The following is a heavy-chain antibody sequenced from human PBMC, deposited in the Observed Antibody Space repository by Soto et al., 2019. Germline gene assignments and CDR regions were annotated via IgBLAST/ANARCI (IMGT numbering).Heavy chain of an antibody. J-gene: IGHJ5*01. Sequence: QVHLQESGPGLVKPSETLSLTCTVSGGSISSYYWSWIRQPPGKGLEWIGYIYYTGTTTYNPSINSRVTISCDSSKNQFSLNLTSVSAADTAVSYCARLGGFYQSLDSWGQGTLVTVSS. CDR3: ARLGGFYQSLDS. V-gene: IGHV4-59*08. CDR2: IYYTGTT. D-gene: IGHD3-22*01. CDR1: GGSISSYY.